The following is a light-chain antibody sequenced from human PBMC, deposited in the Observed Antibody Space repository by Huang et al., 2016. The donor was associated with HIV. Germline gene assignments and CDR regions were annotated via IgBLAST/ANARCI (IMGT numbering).Light chain of an antibody. Sequence: EVVLTQSPGTLSLSPGERATLSCRASQMIGNTYLAWYQQKPGQAPRLLIYAASTRATDIRDRFSGGGSGTDFALTISRLEPEDFAIYYCQQLRTFGQGTKLEIK. CDR3: QQLRT. V-gene: IGKV3-20*01. CDR2: AAS. J-gene: IGKJ2*01. CDR1: QMIGNTY.